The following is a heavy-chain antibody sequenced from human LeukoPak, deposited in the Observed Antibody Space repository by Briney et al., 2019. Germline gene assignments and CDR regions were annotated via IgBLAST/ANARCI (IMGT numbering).Heavy chain of an antibody. V-gene: IGHV4-59*01. J-gene: IGHJ4*02. CDR2: IXYSGXT. D-gene: IGHD3-22*01. CDR3: ARAPDYYDSSAGPYFDY. Sequence: PSETLSLTCTVSXGSIXSXXXXXXXXXXGXXXXWXGYIXYSGXTNYNPSLKSRVTISVDTSKNQFSLKLSSVTAADTAVYYCARAPDYYDSSAGPYFDYWGQGTLVIVPP. CDR1: XGSIXSXX.